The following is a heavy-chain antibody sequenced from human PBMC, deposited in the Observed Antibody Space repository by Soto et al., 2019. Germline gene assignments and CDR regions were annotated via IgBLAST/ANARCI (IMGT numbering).Heavy chain of an antibody. CDR2: IIPIFGTA. Sequence: QVQLVQSGAEVKKPGSSVKVSCKASGGTFSSYAISWVRQAPGQGLEWMGGIIPIFGTANYAQKFQGRVTITADESTSTAYMELSSLRSEDTAVYYCARTAYCGGDCYDSVVAWYFDLWGRGTLVTVSS. D-gene: IGHD2-21*02. CDR1: GGTFSSYA. J-gene: IGHJ2*01. V-gene: IGHV1-69*01. CDR3: ARTAYCGGDCYDSVVAWYFDL.